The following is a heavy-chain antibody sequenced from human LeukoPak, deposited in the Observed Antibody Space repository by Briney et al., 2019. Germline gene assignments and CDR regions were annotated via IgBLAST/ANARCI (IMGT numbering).Heavy chain of an antibody. CDR1: GFTFSSAW. Sequence: GGSLRLSCAASGFTFSSAWMHWVRQAPGTGLVWVSRITDDATTTDADSVRGRFTISRDNAKNILYLQMNSLRVEDTAVYYCVRDRVGPDYWGQGTLVTVSS. CDR3: VRDRVGPDY. J-gene: IGHJ4*02. V-gene: IGHV3-74*03. D-gene: IGHD1-26*01. CDR2: ITDDATT.